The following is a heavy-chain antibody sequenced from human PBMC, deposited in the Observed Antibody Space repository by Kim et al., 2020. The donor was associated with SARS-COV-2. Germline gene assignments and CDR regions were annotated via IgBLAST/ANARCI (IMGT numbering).Heavy chain of an antibody. CDR3: ARGVVYDILTGYYTRYYYGMDV. V-gene: IGHV3-21*01. D-gene: IGHD3-9*01. Sequence: GGSLRLSCAASGFTFSSYSMNWVRQAPGKGLEWVSSISSSSSYIYYADSVKGRFTISRDNAKNSLYLQMNSLRAEDTAVYYCARGVVYDILTGYYTRYYYGMDVWGQGTTVTVSS. CDR1: GFTFSSYS. CDR2: ISSSSSYI. J-gene: IGHJ6*02.